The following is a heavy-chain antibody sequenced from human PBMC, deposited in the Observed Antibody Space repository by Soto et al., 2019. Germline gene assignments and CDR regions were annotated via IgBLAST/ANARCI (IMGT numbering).Heavy chain of an antibody. CDR1: GGTFSSYA. CDR3: ARGGCTNGVCYGDYYYYGMDV. D-gene: IGHD2-8*01. Sequence: ASVKVSCKASGGTFSSYAISWVRQAPGQGLEWMGGIIPIFGTANYAQKFQGRVTITADKSTSTAYMELSSLRSEDTAVYYCARGGCTNGVCYGDYYYYGMDVWGQGTTVT. CDR2: IIPIFGTA. J-gene: IGHJ6*02. V-gene: IGHV1-69*06.